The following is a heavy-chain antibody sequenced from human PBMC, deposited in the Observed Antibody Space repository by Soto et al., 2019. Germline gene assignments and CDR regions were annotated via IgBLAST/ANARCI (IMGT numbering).Heavy chain of an antibody. CDR3: TREGA. J-gene: IGHJ4*02. Sequence: EVQLVESGGGLVQPGGSRRLSCVTSGFTFVNAWMNWARQAPGKGLEWVGRIKSKTDGGTTDYAALVKGRFTISRDDSKNTVYLQMNGLKAEDTAVYYCTREGAWGQGTLVTVSS. CDR2: IKSKTDGGTT. D-gene: IGHD1-26*01. CDR1: GFTFVNAW. V-gene: IGHV3-15*01.